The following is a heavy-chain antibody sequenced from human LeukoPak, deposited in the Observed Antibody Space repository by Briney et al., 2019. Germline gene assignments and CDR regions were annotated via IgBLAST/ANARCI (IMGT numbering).Heavy chain of an antibody. CDR2: ILSGYVT. CDR1: GFTVSNYG. Sequence: GGSLRLCCAASGFTVSNYGMSWVRQDPGKGLEWVSAILSGYVTYYADSVKGRFAISRDSSTNTLYLQMDSLRAEDTAVYYCAKLQRSGGGTFDYWGQGTLVTVSS. J-gene: IGHJ4*02. D-gene: IGHD4-23*01. CDR3: AKLQRSGGGTFDY. V-gene: IGHV3-23*01.